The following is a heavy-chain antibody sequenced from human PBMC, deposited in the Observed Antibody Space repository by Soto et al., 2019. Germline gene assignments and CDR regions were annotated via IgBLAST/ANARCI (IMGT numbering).Heavy chain of an antibody. CDR3: AREGRLRFLEWFTYYYYGMDV. CDR1: GFTFSSYG. V-gene: IGHV3-33*01. D-gene: IGHD3-3*01. J-gene: IGHJ6*02. Sequence: GGSLRLSCAASGFTFSSYGMHWVRQAPGKGLEWVAVIWYDGSNKYYADSVKGRFTISRDNSKNTLYLQMNSLRAEDTAVYYCAREGRLRFLEWFTYYYYGMDVWGQGTTVTVSS. CDR2: IWYDGSNK.